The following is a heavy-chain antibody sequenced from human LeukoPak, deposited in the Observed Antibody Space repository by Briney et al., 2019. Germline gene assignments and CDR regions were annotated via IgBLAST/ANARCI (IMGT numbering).Heavy chain of an antibody. CDR2: ISGSGGST. CDR1: GFTFSSYA. CDR3: AKIAYGDLRRYYYYYMDV. J-gene: IGHJ6*03. D-gene: IGHD4-17*01. V-gene: IGHV3-23*01. Sequence: GGSLRLSCAASGFTFSSYAMSWVRQAPGKGLEWVSAISGSGGSTYYADSVKGRFTISRDNSKNTLYLQMNSLRAADTAVYYCAKIAYGDLRRYYYYYMDVWGKGTTVTVSS.